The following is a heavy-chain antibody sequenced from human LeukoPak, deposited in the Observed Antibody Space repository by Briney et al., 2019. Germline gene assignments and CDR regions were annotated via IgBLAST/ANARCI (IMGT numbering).Heavy chain of an antibody. CDR2: IYIVVST. D-gene: IGHD2-2*01. CDR3: AREARSCSSTSCLAYHFDY. Sequence: RGSLRLSSAASGFTVRSNYMTWGRPGPGEGLGWVSIIYIVVSTYSPDSVKGRFTISRDNSMNTVDLEMNSLRAEDTAVYYCAREARSCSSTSCLAYHFDYWGQGTLVTVSS. V-gene: IGHV3-53*01. CDR1: GFTVRSNY. J-gene: IGHJ4*02.